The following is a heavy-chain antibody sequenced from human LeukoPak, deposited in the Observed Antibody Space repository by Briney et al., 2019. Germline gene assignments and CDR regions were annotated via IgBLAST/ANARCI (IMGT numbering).Heavy chain of an antibody. CDR1: GFTFNIYN. CDR2: ISSSSSYI. CDR3: ARAGYQGY. V-gene: IGHV3-21*01. D-gene: IGHD6-13*01. Sequence: GGSLRLSCAASGFTFNIYNMNWVRQAPGKALEWGSSISSSSSYIYYADSVKGRFTVSRDNAKNSLSLQMNSLRAEDTSLYYCARAGYQGYWGQGTLVTVSS. J-gene: IGHJ4*02.